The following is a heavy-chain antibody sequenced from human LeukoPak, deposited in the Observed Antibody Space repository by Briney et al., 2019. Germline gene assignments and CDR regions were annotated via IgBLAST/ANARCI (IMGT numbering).Heavy chain of an antibody. J-gene: IGHJ4*02. CDR1: GFTFGSYS. CDR3: ARRTRYCSGGSCYPTAYFDY. Sequence: GGSLRLSCAASGFTFGSYSMNWVRQAPGKGLEWVSSISSSSSYIYYADSVKGRFTISRDNAKNSLYLQMNSLRAEDTAVYYCARRTRYCSGGSCYPTAYFDYWGQGTLVTVSS. CDR2: ISSSSSYI. V-gene: IGHV3-21*01. D-gene: IGHD2-15*01.